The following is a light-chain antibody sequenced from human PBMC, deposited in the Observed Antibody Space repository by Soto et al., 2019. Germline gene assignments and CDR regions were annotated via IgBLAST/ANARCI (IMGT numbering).Light chain of an antibody. CDR3: QQSNSSPPT. J-gene: IGKJ4*01. CDR1: QSIMNY. V-gene: IGKV1-39*01. Sequence: DIQMTQSPSALSASVGDRVTITCRASQSIMNYLNWYQHKPGQAPNLLIYAASTLQAGVPSRFRGSGSGTDFTLTISSLQPEDFATYFCQQSNSSPPTFGGGTKVDSK. CDR2: AAS.